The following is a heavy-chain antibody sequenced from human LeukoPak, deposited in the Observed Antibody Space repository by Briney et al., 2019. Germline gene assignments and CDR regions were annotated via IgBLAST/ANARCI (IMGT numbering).Heavy chain of an antibody. CDR2: INHSGST. CDR3: ARTRRNFSRYYMDV. V-gene: IGHV4-39*07. Sequence: SETLSLTCTVSGGSISSSSYYWGWIRQPPGKGLEWIGEINHSGSTNYNPSLKSRVTISVDTSKNQFSLKLSSVTAADTAVYYCARTRRNFSRYYMDVWGKGTTVTVSS. D-gene: IGHD1-1*01. J-gene: IGHJ6*03. CDR1: GGSISSSSYY.